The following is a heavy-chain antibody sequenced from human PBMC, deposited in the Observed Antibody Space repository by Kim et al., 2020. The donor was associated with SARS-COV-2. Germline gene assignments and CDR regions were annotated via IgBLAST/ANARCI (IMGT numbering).Heavy chain of an antibody. CDR1: GGSISSSNW. V-gene: IGHV4-4*02. CDR2: IYHSGST. Sequence: SETLSLTCAVSGGSISSSNWWSWVRQPPGKGLEWIGEIYHSGSTNYNPSLKSRVTISVDKSKNQFSLKLSSVTAADTAVYYCARFSAIYDSSGDRGDGYWGQGTLVTVSS. CDR3: ARFSAIYDSSGDRGDGY. J-gene: IGHJ4*02. D-gene: IGHD3-22*01.